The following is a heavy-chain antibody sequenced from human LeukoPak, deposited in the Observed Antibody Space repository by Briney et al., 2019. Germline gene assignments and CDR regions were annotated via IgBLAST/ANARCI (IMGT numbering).Heavy chain of an antibody. D-gene: IGHD6-13*01. CDR2: ISYDGSNK. CDR1: GFTFSSYG. V-gene: IGHV3-30*03. J-gene: IGHJ6*02. CDR3: AREIAAAGIYYYYGMDV. Sequence: GGSLRLSCAASGFTFSSYGMHWVRQAPGKGLEWVAVISYDGSNKYYADSVKGRFTISRDNSKNTLYLQMNSLRAEDTAVYYCAREIAAAGIYYYYGMDVWGQGTTVTVSS.